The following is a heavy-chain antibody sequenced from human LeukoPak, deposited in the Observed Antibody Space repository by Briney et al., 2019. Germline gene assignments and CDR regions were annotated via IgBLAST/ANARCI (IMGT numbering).Heavy chain of an antibody. D-gene: IGHD6-13*01. CDR3: ARHLCSSPFNY. J-gene: IGHJ4*01. Sequence: GESLKISCKGSGYSFTDYWIGWVRQMPGKGLEWVGIIYPGDSDTRYSPSFQGQVTISADKSSSTAYLQWSSLRASDTAMYYCARHLCSSPFNYWGHGTLVTVSS. CDR1: GYSFTDYW. V-gene: IGHV5-51*01. CDR2: IYPGDSDT.